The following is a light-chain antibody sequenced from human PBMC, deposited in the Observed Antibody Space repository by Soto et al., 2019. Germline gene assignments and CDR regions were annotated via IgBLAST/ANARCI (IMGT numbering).Light chain of an antibody. CDR3: QQYNSQWT. V-gene: IGKV3-20*01. Sequence: VLTQSPATLSVSPGERATLSCRASQSVSSSYLAWYRQKPGQAPRLLIYGASNRATGIPDRFSGSGSGTDFTLTISSLQPDDFATYYCQQYNSQWTFGQGTKV. CDR1: QSVSSSY. J-gene: IGKJ1*01. CDR2: GAS.